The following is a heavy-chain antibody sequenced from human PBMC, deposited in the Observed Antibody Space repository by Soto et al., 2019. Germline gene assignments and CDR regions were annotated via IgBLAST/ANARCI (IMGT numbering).Heavy chain of an antibody. CDR2: ISSSSSYI. V-gene: IGHV3-21*01. CDR3: ARFYDYGDGSGYYYYYGMDV. D-gene: IGHD4-17*01. CDR1: GFTVSSNY. Sequence: EVQLVESGGGLIQPGGSLRLSCAASGFTVSSNYMSWVRQAPGKGLEWVSSISSSSSYIYYADSVKGRFTISRDNAKNSLYLQMNSLRAEDTAVYYCARFYDYGDGSGYYYYYGMDVWGQGTTVTVSS. J-gene: IGHJ6*02.